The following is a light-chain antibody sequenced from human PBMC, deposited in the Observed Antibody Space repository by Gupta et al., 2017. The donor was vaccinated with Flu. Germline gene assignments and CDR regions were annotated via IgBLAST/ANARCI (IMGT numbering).Light chain of an antibody. CDR3: SSYTSSSHVV. CDR2: EVS. V-gene: IGLV2-14*01. CDR1: SSDVGGYNY. Sequence: SITISCTGTSSDVGGYNYVSWYQQHPGKAPKLMIYEVSNRPAGVSNRFSGSKSGNTASLTISGRQEEDEADYYCSSYTSSSHVVFGGGTKLTVL. J-gene: IGLJ2*01.